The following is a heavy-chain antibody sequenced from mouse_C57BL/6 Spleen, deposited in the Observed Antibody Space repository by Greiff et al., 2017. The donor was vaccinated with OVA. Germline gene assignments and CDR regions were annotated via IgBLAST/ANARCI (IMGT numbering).Heavy chain of an antibody. D-gene: IGHD4-1*01. CDR1: GYTFTSYW. CDR3: ARSLSNEWFAY. CDR2: IDPSDSET. J-gene: IGHJ3*01. V-gene: IGHV1-52*01. Sequence: QVQLQQPGAELVRPGSSVKLSCKASGYTFTSYWMHWVKQRPIQGLEWIGNIDPSDSETHYNQKFKDKATLTVDKSSSTAYMQLSSLTSEDSAVYYCARSLSNEWFAYWGQGTLVTVSA.